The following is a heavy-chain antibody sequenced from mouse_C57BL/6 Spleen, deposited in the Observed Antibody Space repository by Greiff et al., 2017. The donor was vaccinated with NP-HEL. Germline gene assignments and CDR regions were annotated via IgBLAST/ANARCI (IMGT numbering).Heavy chain of an antibody. CDR3: ARYYGSSSWDFDV. V-gene: IGHV1-82*01. Sequence: VQGVESGPELVKPGASVKISCKASGYAFSSSWMNWVKQRPGKGLEWIGRIYPGDGATKYNGKFKGKATLTADKSSSTSYMQLSSLTSEDASVDFCARYYGSSSWDFDVWGTGTTVTVSS. D-gene: IGHD1-1*01. CDR1: GYAFSSSW. J-gene: IGHJ1*03. CDR2: IYPGDGAT.